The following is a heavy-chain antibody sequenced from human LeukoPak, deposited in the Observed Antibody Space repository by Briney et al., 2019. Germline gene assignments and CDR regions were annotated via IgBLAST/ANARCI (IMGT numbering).Heavy chain of an antibody. CDR3: AKTSSVLRFLEWLLGYFQH. CDR2: FSYDGSNK. V-gene: IGHV3-30-3*02. Sequence: GGSLRLSCAASGFTFSNYAMHWVRQAPGKGLEWVAVFSYDGSNKYYTDSVKGRFTISRDNSKNTLYLQMNSLRAEDTAVYYCAKTSSVLRFLEWLLGYFQHWGQGTLVTVSS. D-gene: IGHD3-3*01. J-gene: IGHJ1*01. CDR1: GFTFSNYA.